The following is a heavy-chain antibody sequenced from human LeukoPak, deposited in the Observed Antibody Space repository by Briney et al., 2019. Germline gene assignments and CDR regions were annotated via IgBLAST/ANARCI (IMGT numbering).Heavy chain of an antibody. J-gene: IGHJ5*02. CDR3: ARGGNYDYVWGSYPGNWFDP. CDR2: INHSGST. Sequence: PSETLSLTCAVYGGSFSGYYWSWVRQPPGKELEWVGEINHSGSTNYNPSLKRRVTISVDTSKNQFSLKLSSVTAADTAVYYCARGGNYDYVWGSYPGNWFDPWGQGTLVTVSS. V-gene: IGHV4-34*01. D-gene: IGHD3-16*02. CDR1: GGSFSGYY.